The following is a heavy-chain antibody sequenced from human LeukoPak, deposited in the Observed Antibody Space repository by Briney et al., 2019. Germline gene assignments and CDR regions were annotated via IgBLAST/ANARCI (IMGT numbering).Heavy chain of an antibody. D-gene: IGHD3-22*01. CDR3: ARHGYYYYTSGYFGY. V-gene: IGHV4-39*01. CDR2: TYYSGTT. Sequence: SETLSLTCTVSGGSISSSFYYSGWLRQPPGKGLEWIGSTYYSGTTYYKPSLKSRVSVSVDTSKNQLTLNLTSVTAADTALYYCARHGYYYYTSGYFGYWGQGILVTVSS. CDR1: GGSISSSFYY. J-gene: IGHJ4*02.